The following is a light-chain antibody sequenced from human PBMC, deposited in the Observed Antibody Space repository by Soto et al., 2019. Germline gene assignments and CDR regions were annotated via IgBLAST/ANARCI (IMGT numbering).Light chain of an antibody. J-gene: IGKJ4*01. V-gene: IGKV1-12*01. CDR3: QQANSFPLT. CDR2: AAS. CDR1: QGISSW. Sequence: DIQMTQSPSSVSASVGDRVTITCRASQGISSWLAWYQQKPGTAPNLLISAASSLQSGVPSRFSGSGSLTESTLIISNLQPEDFAIYYCQQANSFPLTFGGGTKVEIK.